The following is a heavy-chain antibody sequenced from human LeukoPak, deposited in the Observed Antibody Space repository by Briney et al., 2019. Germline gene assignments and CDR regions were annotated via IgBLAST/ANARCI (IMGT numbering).Heavy chain of an antibody. Sequence: KPGGSLRLSCAASGFTFSSYSMNWVRQAPGKGLEWVSSISSSSSYIYYADSVKGRFTISRDNAKNTMDLQMNSLRPEDSALYFCARGGRGSAAVVAPRSFEIWGQGTMVAVSS. CDR2: ISSSSSYI. J-gene: IGHJ3*02. CDR1: GFTFSSYS. CDR3: ARGGRGSAAVVAPRSFEI. V-gene: IGHV3-21*04. D-gene: IGHD3-22*01.